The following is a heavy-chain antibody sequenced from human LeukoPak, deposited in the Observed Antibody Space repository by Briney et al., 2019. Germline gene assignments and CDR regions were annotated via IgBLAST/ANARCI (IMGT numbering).Heavy chain of an antibody. CDR1: GYTFTVYY. CDR3: ARDPGSSSSWYDY. V-gene: IGHV1-2*02. J-gene: IGHJ4*02. CDR2: VNPNSGGT. Sequence: GASVKVSCTASGYTFTVYYMHWVRQAPGQGLEWMGWVNPNSGGTYYAQKFQGRVTMTRDTSISTAYMELSSLRSDDTAVYYCARDPGSSSSWYDYWGQGTLVTVSS. D-gene: IGHD6-13*01.